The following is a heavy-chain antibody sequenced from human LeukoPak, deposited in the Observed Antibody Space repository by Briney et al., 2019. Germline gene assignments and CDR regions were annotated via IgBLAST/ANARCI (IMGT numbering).Heavy chain of an antibody. V-gene: IGHV3-30*03. Sequence: GGSLRLSCAASGFTFSNYLMHWVRQTPGKGLEWVAIISYDGSNKYYADSVKVRFTISRDNSKNTLYLQMNSLGAEDTAVYYCARDHRRYYYDSTGYYFDYWGQGTLVTVSS. J-gene: IGHJ4*02. CDR2: ISYDGSNK. CDR1: GFTFSNYL. CDR3: ARDHRRYYYDSTGYYFDY. D-gene: IGHD3-22*01.